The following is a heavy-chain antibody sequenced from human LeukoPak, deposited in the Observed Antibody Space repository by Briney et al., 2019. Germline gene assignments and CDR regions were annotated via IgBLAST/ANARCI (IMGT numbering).Heavy chain of an antibody. CDR2: IIPIFGTA. V-gene: IGHV1-69*13. CDR1: GGTFSSYA. J-gene: IGHJ4*02. CDR3: ARHFGEYGDPLRY. D-gene: IGHD4-17*01. Sequence: SVKVPCKASGGTFSSYAISWVRQAPGQGLEWMGGIIPIFGTANYAQKFQGRVTITADESTSTAYMELSSLRSEDTAVYYCARHFGEYGDPLRYWGQGTLVTVSS.